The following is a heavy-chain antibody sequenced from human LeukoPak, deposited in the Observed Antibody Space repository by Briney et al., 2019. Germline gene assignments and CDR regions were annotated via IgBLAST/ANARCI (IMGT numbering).Heavy chain of an antibody. J-gene: IGHJ4*02. CDR3: AKDNEVRATLFYFGDY. D-gene: IGHD1-26*01. Sequence: QPGGSLRLSCAASGFTFSSYAMSWVRQAPGKGLEWVSAISGSGGSTYYADSVKGRFTISRDNSKNTLYLQMNSLRAEDTAVYYCAKDNEVRATLFYFGDYWGQGTLVTVSS. CDR2: ISGSGGST. V-gene: IGHV3-23*01. CDR1: GFTFSSYA.